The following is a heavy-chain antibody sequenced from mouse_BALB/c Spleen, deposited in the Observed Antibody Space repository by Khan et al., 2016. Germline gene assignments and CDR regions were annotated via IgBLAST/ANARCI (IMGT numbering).Heavy chain of an antibody. D-gene: IGHD1-1*01. Sequence: QVQLKQSGAELVRPGTSVKVSCKASGYAFTNYLIEWVKQRPGQGLEWIGVINPGSGGTNYNEKFKGKATLTADKSSSTAYMQLSSLTSDDSAVYFCARADYYGSSGAYWGQGTLVTVS. CDR2: INPGSGGT. J-gene: IGHJ3*01. CDR3: ARADYYGSSGAY. V-gene: IGHV1-54*01. CDR1: GYAFTNYL.